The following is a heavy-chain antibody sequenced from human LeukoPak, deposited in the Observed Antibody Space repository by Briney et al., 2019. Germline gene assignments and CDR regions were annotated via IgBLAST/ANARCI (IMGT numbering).Heavy chain of an antibody. V-gene: IGHV3-21*01. CDR1: GFTFSSYS. CDR2: ISSSSSYI. Sequence: GGTLRLSCAVSGFTFSSYSMNWVRQAAGKGLEWVSAISSSSSYIYYAASVKGRFTIPRDNAKHSLYLQMNSRRAEDTAVYYCARVVAAAQKYYFDYWGQGTLVTVSS. CDR3: ARVVAAAQKYYFDY. J-gene: IGHJ4*02. D-gene: IGHD6-13*01.